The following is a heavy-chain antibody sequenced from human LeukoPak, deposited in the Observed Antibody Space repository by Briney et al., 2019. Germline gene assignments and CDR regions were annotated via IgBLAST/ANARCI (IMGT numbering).Heavy chain of an antibody. V-gene: IGHV3-43*01. J-gene: IGHJ4*02. D-gene: IGHD3-10*01. CDR2: ISWEGQTT. CDR1: GFTFDDYA. Sequence: GGSLRLSCAASGFTFDDYAMQWVRQAPGKGLEWVALISWEGQTTYYADSVRGRFTISRDNRKNSLYLQMNSLRTEDTAFYYCTRDPDYDSATNYFDSWGQGTLVSVSS. CDR3: TRDPDYDSATNYFDS.